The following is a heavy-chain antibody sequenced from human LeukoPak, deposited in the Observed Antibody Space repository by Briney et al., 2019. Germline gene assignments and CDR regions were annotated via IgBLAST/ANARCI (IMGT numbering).Heavy chain of an antibody. V-gene: IGHV1-46*01. J-gene: IGHJ1*01. D-gene: IGHD6-13*01. CDR2: INPSGGST. CDR3: ARVGVSGRIAAAGTHFQH. Sequence: GASVKVSCKASGYTFTSYYMHWVRQAPGQGLEWMGIINPSGGSTSYAQKFQGRVTMTRDTSTSTVYMELNSLRSEDTAVYYCARVGVSGRIAAAGTHFQHWGQGTLVTVSS. CDR1: GYTFTSYY.